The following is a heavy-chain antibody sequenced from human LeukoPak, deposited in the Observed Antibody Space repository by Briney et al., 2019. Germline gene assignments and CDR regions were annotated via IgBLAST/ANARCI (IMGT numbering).Heavy chain of an antibody. CDR1: GYDFTSYG. V-gene: IGHV1-18*01. CDR2: ISAYNGNT. Sequence: ASVKVSCKASGYDFTSYGISWVRQAPGQGLEWMGWISAYNGNTNYVQKLQGRVTMTRDTSISTAYMELSRLRSDDTAVYYCTRDLSGVSFQHWGQGTLVTVSS. D-gene: IGHD3-10*01. J-gene: IGHJ1*01. CDR3: TRDLSGVSFQH.